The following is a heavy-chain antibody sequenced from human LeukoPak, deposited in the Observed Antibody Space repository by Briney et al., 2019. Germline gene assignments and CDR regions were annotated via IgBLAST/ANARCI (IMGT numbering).Heavy chain of an antibody. CDR2: ISYDGSNK. Sequence: GGSLRLSCAASGFTFSSYGMHWVRQAPGKGLEWVAVISYDGSNKYYADSVKGRFTISRDNSKNTLYLQMNSLRAEDTAVYYCARAPRYYDILTGYYQAYYFDYWGQGTLVTVSS. D-gene: IGHD3-9*01. CDR3: ARAPRYYDILTGYYQAYYFDY. CDR1: GFTFSSYG. V-gene: IGHV3-30*03. J-gene: IGHJ4*02.